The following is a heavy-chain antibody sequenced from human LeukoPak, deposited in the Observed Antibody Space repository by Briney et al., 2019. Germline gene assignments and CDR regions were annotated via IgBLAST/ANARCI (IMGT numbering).Heavy chain of an antibody. J-gene: IGHJ4*02. V-gene: IGHV3-23*01. CDR2: IRGSGGTT. Sequence: AGSLTLSCAASGFTFSTYAMTWVRQAPGKGLEWVATIRGSGGTTFYADSVKGRFTISRDDSKDTLYLQMNSLRVEDTAVYYCAKVFWFEHTSDYWGQGTLVTVS. CDR3: AKVFWFEHTSDY. CDR1: GFTFSTYA. D-gene: IGHD3-10*01.